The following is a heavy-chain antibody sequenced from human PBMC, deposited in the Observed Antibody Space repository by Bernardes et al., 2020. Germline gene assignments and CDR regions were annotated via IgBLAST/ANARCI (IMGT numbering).Heavy chain of an antibody. CDR1: GYSFTSYW. J-gene: IGHJ3*02. CDR3: ASSTVKITTGGAFDI. CDR2: IYPGDSDT. Sequence: GESLKISCKGSGYSFTSYWIGWVRQMPGKGLEWMGIIYPGDSDTRYSPSFQGQVTISADKSISTAYLQWSSLKASDTAMYYCASSTVKITTGGAFDIWGQGTMVTVSS. D-gene: IGHD4-17*01. V-gene: IGHV5-51*01.